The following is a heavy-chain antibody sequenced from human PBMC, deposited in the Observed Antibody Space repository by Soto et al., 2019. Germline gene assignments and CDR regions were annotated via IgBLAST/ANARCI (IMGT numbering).Heavy chain of an antibody. CDR3: ARAGSVFYWGPFDY. CDR1: GFTFSSYG. CDR2: IWNDGHNK. J-gene: IGHJ4*02. V-gene: IGHV3-33*01. Sequence: QVQLVESGGGVVQPGRSLRLSCAASGFTFSSYGMHWVRQAPGKGLEWVAVIWNDGHNKYYSDSVKGRFTISRDNSKXXXXXXMNXXXXXDXXVXXXARAGSVFYWGPFDYWGQGTLVTVSS. D-gene: IGHD7-27*01.